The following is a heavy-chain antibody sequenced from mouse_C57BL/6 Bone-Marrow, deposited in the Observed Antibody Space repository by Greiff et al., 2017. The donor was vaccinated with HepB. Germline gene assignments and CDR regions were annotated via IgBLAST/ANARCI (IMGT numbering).Heavy chain of an antibody. Sequence: VQLVESGGDLVKPGGSLKLSCAASGFTFSSYGMSWVRQTPDKRLEWVATISSGGSYTYYPDSVKGRFTISRDNAKNTLYLQMSSLKSEDTAMYYCARQYYYGSRRDWYFDVWGTGTTVTVSS. CDR2: ISSGGSYT. J-gene: IGHJ1*03. D-gene: IGHD1-1*01. CDR3: ARQYYYGSRRDWYFDV. CDR1: GFTFSSYG. V-gene: IGHV5-6*01.